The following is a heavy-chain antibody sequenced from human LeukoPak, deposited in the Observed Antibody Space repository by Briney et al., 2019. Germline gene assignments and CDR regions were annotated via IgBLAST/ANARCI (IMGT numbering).Heavy chain of an antibody. D-gene: IGHD1-1*01. CDR1: GGTFSSYA. J-gene: IGHJ3*02. V-gene: IGHV1-69*04. CDR2: IIPILGIA. CDR3: ARDRAYNWNDRDAFDI. Sequence: SVKVSCKASGGTFSSYAISWVRQAPGQGLEWMGRIIPILGIANYAQKFQGRVTITADKSTSTAYMELSSLRSEDTAVYYCARDRAYNWNDRDAFDIWGQGTMVTVSS.